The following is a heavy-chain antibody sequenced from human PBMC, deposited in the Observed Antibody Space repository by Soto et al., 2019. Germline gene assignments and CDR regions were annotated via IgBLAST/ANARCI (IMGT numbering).Heavy chain of an antibody. Sequence: QVQLQESGPGLVKPSQTLSLTCTVSGASISGGDYYWTWNRPPPGKGLEWIWSIYYTWNTYSNPSLESRLSISVDPSNNQFALRLTSVTAPDTAIYYCARATYDSSTYLLDYWGQGTLVTVSS. D-gene: IGHD2-2*01. CDR3: ARATYDSSTYLLDY. CDR1: GASISGGDYY. J-gene: IGHJ4*02. CDR2: IYYTWNT. V-gene: IGHV4-30-4*01.